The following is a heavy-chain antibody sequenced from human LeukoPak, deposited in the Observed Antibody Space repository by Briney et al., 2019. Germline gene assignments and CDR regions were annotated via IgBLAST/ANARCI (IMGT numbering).Heavy chain of an antibody. V-gene: IGHV3-53*01. CDR2: IYSGGST. Sequence: GGSLRLSCAASGFTVSSNYMSWVRQAPGKGLEWVSVIYSGGSTYYADSVKGRFTISRDNSKNTLYLQMNSLRAGDTAVYYCARETKDYDILTGYYTGGFDYWGQGTLVTVSS. CDR1: GFTVSSNY. J-gene: IGHJ4*02. CDR3: ARETKDYDILTGYYTGGFDY. D-gene: IGHD3-9*01.